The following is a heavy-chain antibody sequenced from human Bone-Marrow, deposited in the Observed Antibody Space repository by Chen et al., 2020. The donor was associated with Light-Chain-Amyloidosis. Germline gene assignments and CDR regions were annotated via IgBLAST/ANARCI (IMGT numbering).Heavy chain of an antibody. D-gene: IGHD5-12*01. J-gene: IGHJ4*02. CDR3: ARRRDGYNFDY. Sequence: EVQLEQSGPEVKKPGESLKISCKGSGYTFPNYWIGWVRQMPGKGLEWMGVIYPADSDARYSPSFEGQDTISADKSITTAYLQWRSLKASDTAMYYCARRRDGYNFDYWGQGTLVTVSS. CDR2: IYPADSDA. V-gene: IGHV5-51*01. CDR1: GYTFPNYW.